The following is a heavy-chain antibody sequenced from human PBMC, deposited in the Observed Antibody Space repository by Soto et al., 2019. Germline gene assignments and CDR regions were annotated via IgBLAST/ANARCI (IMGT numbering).Heavy chain of an antibody. Sequence: QVQLQESGPGLVKPSETLSLTCSVSGASMKGGPYYWSWVRQRPGKGLEWLAFIGGGGGAHYNPSLMSRLLISIDTSKGKFSLRLTSLTAADTAIYYCARPEVAVVRAYTGYFDYWGQGILVTVSS. CDR1: GASMKGGPYY. D-gene: IGHD6-19*01. J-gene: IGHJ4*02. V-gene: IGHV4-31*03. CDR3: ARPEVAVVRAYTGYFDY. CDR2: IGGGGGA.